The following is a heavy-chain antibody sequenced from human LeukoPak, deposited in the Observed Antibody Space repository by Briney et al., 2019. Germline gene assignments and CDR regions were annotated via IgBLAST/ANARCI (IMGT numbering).Heavy chain of an antibody. CDR3: ARDRYSSSWSPYDY. Sequence: ASVKVSCKASGYTFTSYGISWVRQAPGQGLEWMGWISAYNGNTNYAQKLQGRVTMTTDTPTSTAYMELRSLRSDDTAVYYCARDRYSSSWSPYDYWGQGTLVTVSS. CDR1: GYTFTSYG. D-gene: IGHD6-13*01. J-gene: IGHJ4*02. CDR2: ISAYNGNT. V-gene: IGHV1-18*01.